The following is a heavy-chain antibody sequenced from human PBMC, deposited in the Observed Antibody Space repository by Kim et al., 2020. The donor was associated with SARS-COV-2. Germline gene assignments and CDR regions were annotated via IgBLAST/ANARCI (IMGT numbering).Heavy chain of an antibody. J-gene: IGHJ5*02. CDR1: GFTFSSYS. V-gene: IGHV3-48*02. CDR3: ARDIAYVVVTALYNWFDP. D-gene: IGHD2-21*02. Sequence: GGSLRLSCAASGFTFSSYSMNWVRQAPGKGLEWVSYISSSSSTIYYADSVKGRFTISRDNAKNSLYLQMNSLRDEDTAVYYCARDIAYVVVTALYNWFDPWGQGTLVTVSS. CDR2: ISSSSSTI.